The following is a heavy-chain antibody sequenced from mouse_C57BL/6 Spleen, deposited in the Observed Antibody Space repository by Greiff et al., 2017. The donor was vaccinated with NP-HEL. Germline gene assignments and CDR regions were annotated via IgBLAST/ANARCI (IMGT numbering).Heavy chain of an antibody. Sequence: QVQLQQSGAELVKPGASVKISCKASGYAFSSYWMNWVKQRPGKGLEWIGQIYPGDGATNYNGKFKGKATLTADKSSSTAYMQLSSLTSEDSAVYFCARGGDYYGRGYAMDYWGQGTSVTVSS. J-gene: IGHJ4*01. CDR3: ARGGDYYGRGYAMDY. V-gene: IGHV1-80*01. D-gene: IGHD1-1*01. CDR2: IYPGDGAT. CDR1: GYAFSSYW.